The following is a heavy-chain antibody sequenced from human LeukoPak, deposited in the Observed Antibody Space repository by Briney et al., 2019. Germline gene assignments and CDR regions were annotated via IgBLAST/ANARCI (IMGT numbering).Heavy chain of an antibody. CDR1: GGTFSSYA. V-gene: IGHV1-69*01. Sequence: SVKVSCKASGGTFSSYAISWVRQAPGQGLEWMGGIIPIFGTANYAQKFQGRVTITADESTSTAYMELSSLRSEDTAVYYCARAHLGGDYDILPGPYSPAGDYGMDVWGKGTTVTVSS. D-gene: IGHD3-9*01. CDR2: IIPIFGTA. J-gene: IGHJ6*04. CDR3: ARAHLGGDYDILPGPYSPAGDYGMDV.